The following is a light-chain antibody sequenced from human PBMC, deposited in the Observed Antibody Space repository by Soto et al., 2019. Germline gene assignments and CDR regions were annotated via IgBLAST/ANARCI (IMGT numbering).Light chain of an antibody. Sequence: EIVMTQSPATLSVSPGERATLSCRASQSFDSNLAWYQQKPGQAPRLLIFGASTRASGVPARFSGSGSGTEFTPTISSLQSEDFAVYYCQQYNDWPSMYTFGQGTKLEMK. CDR2: GAS. J-gene: IGKJ2*01. CDR3: QQYNDWPSMYT. CDR1: QSFDSN. V-gene: IGKV3-15*01.